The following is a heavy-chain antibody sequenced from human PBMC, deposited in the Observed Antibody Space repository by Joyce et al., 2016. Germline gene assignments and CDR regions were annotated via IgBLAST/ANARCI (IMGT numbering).Heavy chain of an antibody. J-gene: IGHJ6*02. CDR1: RGTFSNFA. D-gene: IGHD4-17*01. CDR3: ASERVSTTSGTYYGMEV. CDR2: IMPFFGST. V-gene: IGHV1-69*01. Sequence: QVQLVQSAAEVIKPGSSVKVSCKASRGTFSNFAVTWGRKAPGQVLEWVRGIMPFFGSTNCAHKFQGRVTTAADESTSTAYMEVTGLGSDDSSLYYCASERVSTTSGTYYGMEVWGQGATVIV.